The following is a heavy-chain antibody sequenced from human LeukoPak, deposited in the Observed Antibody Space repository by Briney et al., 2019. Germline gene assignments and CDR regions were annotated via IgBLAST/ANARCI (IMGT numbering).Heavy chain of an antibody. Sequence: GESLKISCKGSGYSFTNNRIGWVRQMPGKGPEWMGITYPGDSNTRYSPSFQGQVTISADKSISSAYLQWSSLKASDTAMYYCVRSPACSSGTCYPNWFDPWGQGILVTVSS. CDR3: VRSPACSSGTCYPNWFDP. CDR2: TYPGDSNT. J-gene: IGHJ5*02. CDR1: GYSFTNNR. V-gene: IGHV5-51*01. D-gene: IGHD2-15*01.